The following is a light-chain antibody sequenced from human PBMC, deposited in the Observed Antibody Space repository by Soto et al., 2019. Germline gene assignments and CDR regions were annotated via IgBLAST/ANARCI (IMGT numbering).Light chain of an antibody. CDR2: GAS. CDR1: QSVSS. CDR3: QQYENWPLT. V-gene: IGKV3-15*01. Sequence: EIVMTQSPATLSVSPGDRATLSCRASQSVSSIAWYQQKPGQPPRLLVYGASTRASGISPRFTGSGSGTDFNLTISSLQSEDFAVYYCQQYENWPLTFGGGTKVEIK. J-gene: IGKJ4*01.